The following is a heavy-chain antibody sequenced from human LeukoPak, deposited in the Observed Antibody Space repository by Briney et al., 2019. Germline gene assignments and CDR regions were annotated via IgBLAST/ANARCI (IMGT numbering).Heavy chain of an antibody. CDR1: GFTFSSYA. CDR2: VSGSAGSI. D-gene: IGHD3-22*01. J-gene: IGHJ4*02. Sequence: GGSLRLSCAASGFTFSSYAMSWARQPPGQGLELVAAVSGSAGSIYYADSVKGRFTVSRDNSKNTLYLEMNSLRAEDTALYYCARHGTASDTTGYFFWHWGQGTLVTVSS. CDR3: ARHGTASDTTGYFFWH. V-gene: IGHV3-23*01.